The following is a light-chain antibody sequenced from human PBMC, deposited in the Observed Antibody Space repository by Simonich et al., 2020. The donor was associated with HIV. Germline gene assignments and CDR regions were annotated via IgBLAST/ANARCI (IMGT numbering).Light chain of an antibody. Sequence: EIVMTQSPATLSVSPGERATLSCRASQSVSSKLAWYQQKPGQAPRLLIYGASTRATGIPARFRGSGSGTEFTLTISSMQSEDFAVYYCQQYNKWPPWTFGQGTKVEIK. CDR2: GAS. CDR3: QQYNKWPPWT. J-gene: IGKJ1*01. V-gene: IGKV3-15*01. CDR1: QSVSSK.